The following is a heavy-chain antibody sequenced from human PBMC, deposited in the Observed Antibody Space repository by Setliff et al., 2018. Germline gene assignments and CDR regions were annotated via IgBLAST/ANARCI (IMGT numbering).Heavy chain of an antibody. CDR3: AKHGAYNDFLTGYNFYYDMDV. V-gene: IGHV3-74*03. D-gene: IGHD3-9*01. Sequence: GGSLRLSCAASGFTFSSYWMHWVRQDPGKGLVWVSRVNDDGSSAMYADSVKGRFTMSRDNSKNTLYLQMNSLRAEDTAVYYCAKHGAYNDFLTGYNFYYDMDVWGQGTTVTVS. CDR1: GFTFSSYW. J-gene: IGHJ6*02. CDR2: VNDDGSSA.